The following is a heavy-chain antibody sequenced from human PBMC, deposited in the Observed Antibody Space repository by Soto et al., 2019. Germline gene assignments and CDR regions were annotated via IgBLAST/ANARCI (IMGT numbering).Heavy chain of an antibody. CDR3: ARGSSWNTYFDD. J-gene: IGHJ4*02. D-gene: IGHD1-20*01. CDR1: GFTFSNYW. Sequence: EVQLVESGGGLVQPGGSLRLSCAASGFTFSNYWMHWVRQAPGKGLEWVANIKQDGSEKYYVDSVKGRFTISRDNANNLLYLQMNSLRAEDTAVYYCARGSSWNTYFDDWGQGTLVTVSS. CDR2: IKQDGSEK. V-gene: IGHV3-7*05.